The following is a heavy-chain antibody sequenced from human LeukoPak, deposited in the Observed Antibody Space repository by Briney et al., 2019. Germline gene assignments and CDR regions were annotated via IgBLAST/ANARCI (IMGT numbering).Heavy chain of an antibody. Sequence: PGGSLRLSCAASGFTFSSYEMNWVCQAPGKGLEWISYISSSGSTIYYVDSVKGRFTISRDNAKNSLYLQMNSLRAEDTAVYYCARDSSGWYHWLDASGQGTLVTAS. CDR1: GFTFSSYE. CDR3: ARDSSGWYHWLDA. CDR2: ISSSGSTI. J-gene: IGHJ5*02. V-gene: IGHV3-48*03. D-gene: IGHD6-19*01.